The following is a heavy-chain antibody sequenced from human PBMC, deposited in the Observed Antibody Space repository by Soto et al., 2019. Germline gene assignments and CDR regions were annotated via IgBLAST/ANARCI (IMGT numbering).Heavy chain of an antibody. CDR3: ARHKIAAAGTWFDP. Sequence: SETLSLTCTVSGGSISSYYWSWIRQPPGKGLEWIGYIYYSGSTNYNPSLKSRVTISVDTSKNQFSLKLSSVTAADTAVYYCARHKIAAAGTWFDPWGQGTLVTVSS. D-gene: IGHD6-13*01. J-gene: IGHJ5*02. CDR1: GGSISSYY. V-gene: IGHV4-59*08. CDR2: IYYSGST.